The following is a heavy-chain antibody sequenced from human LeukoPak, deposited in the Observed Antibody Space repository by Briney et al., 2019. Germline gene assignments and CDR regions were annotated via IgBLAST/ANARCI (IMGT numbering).Heavy chain of an antibody. CDR3: ARHPEWDREAGST. CDR2: IYYTGST. D-gene: IGHD3-10*01. CDR1: GGSIGSYY. V-gene: IGHV4-59*08. Sequence: PSETLSLTCTVSGGSIGSYYWTWIRQPPGKGLEWIGYIYYTGSTKYNPSLKSRVTISVDTSKNQFSLKLSPMTAADTAVYYCARHPEWDREAGSTWGQGTLVTVSS. J-gene: IGHJ5*02.